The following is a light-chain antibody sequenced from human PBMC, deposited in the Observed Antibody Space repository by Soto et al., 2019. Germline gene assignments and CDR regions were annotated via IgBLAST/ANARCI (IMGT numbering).Light chain of an antibody. V-gene: IGLV2-11*01. CDR1: GSDVDDYNF. CDR3: CSYAGGYFFEVI. CDR2: DVT. J-gene: IGLJ2*01. Sequence: QSALTQPRSVSGSPGQSVTISCTGTGSDVDDYNFVSWYQQHPGTAPKLMIYDVTKRPSGVPARFSGSRSGNTASLTISGLQIEDEAHYYCCSYAGGYFFEVIFGGGTQLTVL.